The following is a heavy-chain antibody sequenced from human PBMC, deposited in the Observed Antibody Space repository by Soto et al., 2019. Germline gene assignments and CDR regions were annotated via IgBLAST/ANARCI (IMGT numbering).Heavy chain of an antibody. CDR1: GYTFTGYY. J-gene: IGHJ6*02. V-gene: IGHV1-2*04. CDR2: INPNSGGT. D-gene: IGHD2-8*01. CDR3: ARAVRVGYGGDYYYGMDV. Sequence: QVQLVQSGAEVKKPGASVKVSCKASGYTFTGYYMHWVRQAPGQGLEWMGWINPNSGGTNYAQKFQGWVTMTRDTSISTASMELSRLRSDDTAVYYCARAVRVGYGGDYYYGMDVWGQGTTVTVSS.